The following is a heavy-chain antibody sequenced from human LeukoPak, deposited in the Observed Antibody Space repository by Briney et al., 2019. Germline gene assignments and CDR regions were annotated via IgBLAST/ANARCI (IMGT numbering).Heavy chain of an antibody. D-gene: IGHD2-2*01. V-gene: IGHV3-49*04. CDR3: ARGGDFGVPAPLGIDAFDI. CDR2: IRSQAYGGTI. CDR1: GFTFGHYA. Sequence: GGSLRLSCTGSGFTFGHYALAWVRQAPGKGLEWLDFIRSQAYGGTIEYAASVKGRFSISRDNSKSIADLQTNSLKTEDTAVYYCARGGDFGVPAPLGIDAFDIWGQGTMVTVSS. J-gene: IGHJ3*02.